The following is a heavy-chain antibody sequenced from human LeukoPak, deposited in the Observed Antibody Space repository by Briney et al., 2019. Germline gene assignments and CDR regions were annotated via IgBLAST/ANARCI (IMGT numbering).Heavy chain of an antibody. Sequence: SETLSLTCTVSGGSISSGSYYWSWIRQPAGKGLEWIGRIYTSGSTNYNPSLKSRVTISVDTSKNQFSLKLSSVTAADTAVYYCAGDRVFIGSSWNFDYWGQGTLVTVSS. V-gene: IGHV4-61*02. CDR1: GGSISSGSYY. J-gene: IGHJ4*02. CDR2: IYTSGST. CDR3: AGDRVFIGSSWNFDY. D-gene: IGHD6-13*01.